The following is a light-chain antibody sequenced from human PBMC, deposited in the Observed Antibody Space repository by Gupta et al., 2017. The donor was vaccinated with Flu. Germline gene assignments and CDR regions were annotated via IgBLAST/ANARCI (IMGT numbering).Light chain of an antibody. Sequence: EIVLTQSPATLSLSPGERATLSCGASQSVSSSYLAWYQHKPGLAPRLLIYAASSRANGIPDRFSGSGSGTDFTLTSRRRETEDFAVYYVQQASRSITFGGGTKLEIK. CDR2: AAS. CDR1: QSVSSSY. CDR3: QQASRSIT. V-gene: IGKV3D-20*01. J-gene: IGKJ4*01.